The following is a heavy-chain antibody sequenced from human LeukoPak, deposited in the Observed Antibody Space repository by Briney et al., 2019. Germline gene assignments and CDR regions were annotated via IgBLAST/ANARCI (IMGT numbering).Heavy chain of an antibody. CDR3: ARVIHYYGSGNNWFDP. Sequence: ESGPTLVNPTETLTLTCTVSGFSLSNARMGVSWIRQPPGKSLEWLAHIFSNDEKSYSTSLKSRLTISKDTSKSQVVLTMTNMDPVDTATYYCARVIHYYGSGNNWFDPWGQGTLVTVSS. V-gene: IGHV2-26*01. D-gene: IGHD3-10*01. CDR2: IFSNDEK. J-gene: IGHJ5*02. CDR1: GFSLSNARMG.